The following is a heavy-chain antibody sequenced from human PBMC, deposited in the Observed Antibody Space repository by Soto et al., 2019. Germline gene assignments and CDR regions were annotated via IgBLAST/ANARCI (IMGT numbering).Heavy chain of an antibody. D-gene: IGHD6-13*01. Sequence: PGESLKISCKGSGYSFTSYWISWVRQMPGKGLEWMGRIDPSDSYTNYSPSFQGHVTISADKSISTAYLQWSSLKASDTAMYYCARYPIESSTYYYRMDVWTRRTTVPVSS. V-gene: IGHV5-10-1*01. CDR2: IDPSDSYT. CDR3: ARYPIESSTYYYRMDV. J-gene: IGHJ6*02. CDR1: GYSFTSYW.